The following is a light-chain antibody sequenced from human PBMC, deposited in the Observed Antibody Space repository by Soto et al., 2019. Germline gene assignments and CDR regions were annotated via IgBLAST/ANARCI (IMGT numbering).Light chain of an antibody. J-gene: IGLJ1*01. Sequence: QSVLTQPSSVSGSPGQSITISCTGPISDVGSYNLVSWYQQYPGKAPKLIIFEVFKRPSGVSHRFSGSKSGNTASLTISGLQAEDEANYYCCSYAGRATYVFGGGTKVTVL. CDR2: EVF. CDR3: CSYAGRATYV. V-gene: IGLV2-23*02. CDR1: ISDVGSYNL.